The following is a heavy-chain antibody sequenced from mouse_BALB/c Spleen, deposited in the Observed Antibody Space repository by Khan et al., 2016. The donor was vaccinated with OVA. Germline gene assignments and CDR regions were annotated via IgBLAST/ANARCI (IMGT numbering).Heavy chain of an antibody. D-gene: IGHD1-1*01. CDR3: ARTVTIATVVATDFDY. Sequence: EVKLLESGPGLVKPSQSLSLTCTVTGYSITSDYAWNWIRQFPGNKLEWMGYISYSGRTSYNPSLKSRISITRDTSKNQFFLQLNSVTTEDTATXDCARTVTIATVVATDFDYWGQGTTLTVSS. CDR1: GYSITSDYA. V-gene: IGHV3-2*02. CDR2: ISYSGRT. J-gene: IGHJ2*01.